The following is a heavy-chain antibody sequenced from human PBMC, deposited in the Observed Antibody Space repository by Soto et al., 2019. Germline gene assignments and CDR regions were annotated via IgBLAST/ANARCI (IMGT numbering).Heavy chain of an antibody. CDR2: TYYRSKWYN. V-gene: IGHV6-1*01. CDR1: GDSVSSNSTA. J-gene: IGHJ4*02. D-gene: IGHD3-16*02. Sequence: SQTLSLTCAISGDSVSSNSTAWNWIRQSPSRGLEWLGRTYYRSKWYNDYAVSVKSRITINPDTSKNQFSLQLNSVTPEDTAVYYCARDPGDYVWGSYRHYYFDYWGQGTLVTVSS. CDR3: ARDPGDYVWGSYRHYYFDY.